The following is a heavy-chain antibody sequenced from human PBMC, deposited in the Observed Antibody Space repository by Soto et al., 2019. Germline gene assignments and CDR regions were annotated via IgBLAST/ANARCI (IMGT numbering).Heavy chain of an antibody. Sequence: SVKVSCKASGGTFSSYAISWVRQAPGQGLEWMGGIIPIFGTANYAQMFQGRVTITADESTSTAYMELSSLRSEDTAVYYCARGEWYPSYDSSGYYNYYFDYWGQGTLVTVSS. D-gene: IGHD3-22*01. J-gene: IGHJ4*02. V-gene: IGHV1-69*13. CDR1: GGTFSSYA. CDR2: IIPIFGTA. CDR3: ARGEWYPSYDSSGYYNYYFDY.